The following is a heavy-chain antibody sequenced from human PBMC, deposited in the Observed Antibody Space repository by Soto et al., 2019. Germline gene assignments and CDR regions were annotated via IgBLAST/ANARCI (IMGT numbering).Heavy chain of an antibody. J-gene: IGHJ6*02. Sequence: QVQLAQSANEVKKPGASVRVSCKAAGYTFIRYGIAWVRQAPGQGLEWMGWISPYNDYTVYAQKFQGRVSMTADTSTRTVYMNLRGLKSDDTAVYYCARGGYYDNYWGKLSHYGLDVWDQGTSVSVSS. V-gene: IGHV1-18*01. CDR1: GYTFIRYG. CDR2: ISPYNDYT. CDR3: ARGGYYDNYWGKLSHYGLDV. D-gene: IGHD3-16*01.